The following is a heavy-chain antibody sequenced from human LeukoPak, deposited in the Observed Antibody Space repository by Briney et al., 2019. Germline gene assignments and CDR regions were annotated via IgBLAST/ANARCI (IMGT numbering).Heavy chain of an antibody. Sequence: GSSLRLSCAASGLTFRNYAVQWVRQAPGKGLEWVALISDDGDNKYYTNSVKGRFTISRDNSKNTLYLQMNSLRAEDTAVYYCATRNSGAFDIWGQGTMVIVS. V-gene: IGHV3-30-3*01. CDR2: ISDDGDNK. CDR1: GLTFRNYA. D-gene: IGHD1-14*01. CDR3: ATRNSGAFDI. J-gene: IGHJ3*02.